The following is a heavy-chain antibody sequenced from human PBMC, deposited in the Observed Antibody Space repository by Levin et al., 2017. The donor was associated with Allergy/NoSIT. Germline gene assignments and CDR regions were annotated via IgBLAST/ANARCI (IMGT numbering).Heavy chain of an antibody. Sequence: GESLKISCAASGFTFSNAWMSWVRQAPGKGLEWVGRIKSKTDGGTTDYAAPVKGRFTISRDDSKNTLYLQMNSLKTEDTAVYYCTTDRYNWNDPRWYYDYGMDVWGQGTTVTVSS. D-gene: IGHD1-20*01. CDR3: TTDRYNWNDPRWYYDYGMDV. J-gene: IGHJ6*02. CDR2: IKSKTDGGTT. CDR1: GFTFSNAW. V-gene: IGHV3-15*01.